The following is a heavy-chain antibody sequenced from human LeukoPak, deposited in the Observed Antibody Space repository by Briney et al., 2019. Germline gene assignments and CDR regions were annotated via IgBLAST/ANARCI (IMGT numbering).Heavy chain of an antibody. CDR1: GYTFTSYG. Sequence: ASVKVSCKASGYTFTSYGISWVRQAPGQGLEWMGWISAYNGNTNYAQKLQGRVTMTTDTSTSTAYTELRSLRSDDTAVYYCARDLHRITMVRGAPFDYWGQGTLVTVSS. CDR2: ISAYNGNT. V-gene: IGHV1-18*01. CDR3: ARDLHRITMVRGAPFDY. J-gene: IGHJ4*02. D-gene: IGHD3-10*01.